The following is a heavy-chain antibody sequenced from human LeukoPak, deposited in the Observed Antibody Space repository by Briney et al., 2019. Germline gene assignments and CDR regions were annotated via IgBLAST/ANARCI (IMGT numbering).Heavy chain of an antibody. CDR3: AREIGDSGSLGGPWFDP. D-gene: IGHD1-26*01. J-gene: IGHJ5*02. CDR2: ISAYNGNT. Sequence: ASVKVSCKASGYTFTSYGISWVRQAPGQGLEWMGWISAYNGNTNYAQKLQGRVTMTTDTSTSTAYMELRSLRSDDTAVYYCAREIGDSGSLGGPWFDPWGQETLVTVSS. CDR1: GYTFTSYG. V-gene: IGHV1-18*01.